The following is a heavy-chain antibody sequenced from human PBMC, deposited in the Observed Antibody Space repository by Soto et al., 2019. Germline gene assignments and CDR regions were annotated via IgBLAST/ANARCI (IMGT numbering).Heavy chain of an antibody. CDR3: ARNLYCSGGSCYPADYYYGMYV. D-gene: IGHD2-15*01. CDR2: IIPIFGTA. V-gene: IGHV1-69*13. Sequence: GASVKVSCKASGGTFSSYAISWVRQAPGQGLEWMGGIIPIFGTANYAQKFQGRVTITADESTSTAYMELSSLRSEDTAVYYCARNLYCSGGSCYPADYYYGMYVWGQGTTVTVSS. J-gene: IGHJ6*02. CDR1: GGTFSSYA.